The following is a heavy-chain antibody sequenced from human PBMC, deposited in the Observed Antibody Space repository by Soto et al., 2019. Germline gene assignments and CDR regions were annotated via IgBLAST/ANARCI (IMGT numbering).Heavy chain of an antibody. J-gene: IGHJ4*02. V-gene: IGHV3-53*01. Sequence: PGGSLRLSCAASGFTVSNNDMSWVRQAPGKGLEWVSIIYTGGTTDYVDSVKGRFIISRDNSKNTLYLQMDSLRAEDTAVYYCARESYDSSGYYQYYFDYWGKGTLVTVSS. CDR2: IYTGGTT. D-gene: IGHD3-22*01. CDR3: ARESYDSSGYYQYYFDY. CDR1: GFTVSNND.